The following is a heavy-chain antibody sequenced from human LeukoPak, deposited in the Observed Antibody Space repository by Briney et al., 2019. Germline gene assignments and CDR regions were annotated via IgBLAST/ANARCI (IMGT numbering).Heavy chain of an antibody. V-gene: IGHV1-8*01. D-gene: IGHD3-9*01. Sequence: ASVKVSCKASGYTFTSYDINRVRQATGQGLEWMGWMNPNSGNTGYAQKFQGRVTMTRNTSISTAYMELSSLRSEDTAVYYCARGPSYYDILTGYLYYYYYYGMDVWGQGTTVTVSS. CDR1: GYTFTSYD. CDR3: ARGPSYYDILTGYLYYYYYYGMDV. J-gene: IGHJ6*02. CDR2: MNPNSGNT.